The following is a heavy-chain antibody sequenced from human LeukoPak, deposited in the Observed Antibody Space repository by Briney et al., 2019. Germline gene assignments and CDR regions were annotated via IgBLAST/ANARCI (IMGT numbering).Heavy chain of an antibody. CDR2: MNPVSGDA. J-gene: IGHJ4*02. CDR1: GYTFSNFD. CDR3: ARSYYYDSSGYPKNY. D-gene: IGHD3-22*01. Sequence: ASVKVSCKASGYTFSNFDINWVRQAPGQGLEWMGWMNPVSGDAGSAQKLQGRVTMTTDTSTSTAYMELRSLRSDDTAVYHCARSYYYDSSGYPKNYWGQGTLVTVSS. V-gene: IGHV1-18*01.